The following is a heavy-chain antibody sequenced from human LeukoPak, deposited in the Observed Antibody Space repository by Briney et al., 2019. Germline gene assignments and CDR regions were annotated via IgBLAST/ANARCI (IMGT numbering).Heavy chain of an antibody. J-gene: IGHJ4*02. V-gene: IGHV3-11*06. CDR2: ISSSSSYT. CDR1: GFTFSDYY. CDR3: ARELRYYGSGSYYY. D-gene: IGHD3-10*01. Sequence: GGSLRLSCAASGFTFSDYYMSWIRQAPGKGLEWVSYISSSSSYTNYADSVKGRFTISRDNAKSSLYLQMNSLRAEDTAVYYCARELRYYGSGSYYYWGQGTLVTVSS.